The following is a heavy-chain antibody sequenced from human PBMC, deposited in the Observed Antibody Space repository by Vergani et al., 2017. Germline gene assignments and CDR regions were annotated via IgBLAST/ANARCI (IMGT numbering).Heavy chain of an antibody. D-gene: IGHD2-2*01. CDR3: ASLWDIVVVPAVVDY. CDR2: ISYDGSNK. J-gene: IGHJ4*02. Sequence: QVQLVESGGGVVQPGRSLRLSCAASGFTFSSYGMHWVRQAPGTGLEWVAVISYDGSNKYYADSVKGRFTISRDNSKNTLYLQMNSLRAEDPAVYYCASLWDIVVVPAVVDYWGQGTLVTVSS. CDR1: GFTFSSYG. V-gene: IGHV3-30*03.